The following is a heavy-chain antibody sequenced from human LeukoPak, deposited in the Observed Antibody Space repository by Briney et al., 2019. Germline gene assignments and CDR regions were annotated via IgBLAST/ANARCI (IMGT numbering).Heavy chain of an antibody. CDR2: INHSGST. J-gene: IGHJ6*03. V-gene: IGHV4-34*01. CDR1: GGSFSGYY. CDR3: ASQAVAGTGFYYYMDV. Sequence: SETLSLTCAVYGGSFSGYYWSWVRQPPGKGLEWIGEINHSGSTNYNPSLKSRVTISVDTSKNQFSLKLSSVTAADTAVYYCASQAVAGTGFYYYMDVWGKGTTVTVSS. D-gene: IGHD6-19*01.